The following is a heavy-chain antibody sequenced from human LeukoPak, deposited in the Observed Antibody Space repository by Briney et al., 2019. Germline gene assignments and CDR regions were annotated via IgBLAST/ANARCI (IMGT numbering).Heavy chain of an antibody. CDR1: GGFISSYY. D-gene: IGHD5-24*01. J-gene: IGHJ6*03. Sequence: PSETLSLTCTVSGGFISSYYWSWIRQPPGKGLEWIGYIYYSGSTNYNPSLKSRVTISVDTSKNQFSLKLSSVTAADTAVYYCARVEMATIKVRYYYYYMDVWGKGTTVTVSS. CDR2: IYYSGST. CDR3: ARVEMATIKVRYYYYYMDV. V-gene: IGHV4-59*01.